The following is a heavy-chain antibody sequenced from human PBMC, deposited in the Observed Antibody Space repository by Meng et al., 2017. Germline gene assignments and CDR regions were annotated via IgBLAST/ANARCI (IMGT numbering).Heavy chain of an antibody. D-gene: IGHD3-10*01. CDR3: ARDMDYYGSGSYLDY. V-gene: IGHV1-46*01. Sequence: LVQPGVGVTTPGPSMTVSRKAFGYTVISYYMHWVRQAPGQGLEWMGIINPSGGSTSYAQKFQGRVTMTRDTSTSTVYMELSSLRSEDTAVYYCARDMDYYGSGSYLDYWGQGTLVTVSS. CDR1: GYTVISYY. J-gene: IGHJ4*02. CDR2: INPSGGST.